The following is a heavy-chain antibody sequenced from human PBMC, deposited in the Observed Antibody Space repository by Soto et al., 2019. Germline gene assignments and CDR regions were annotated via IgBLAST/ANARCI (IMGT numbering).Heavy chain of an antibody. CDR3: AKGRVPANIYTFDY. CDR1: GFSVSAYS. V-gene: IGHV3-23*05. CDR2: IDLSGTTT. D-gene: IGHD2-2*02. Sequence: GGSLRLSCAAAGFSVSAYSMSWVRQAPGKGLEWVSVIDLSGTTTYYSDSVKGRFTISTDTSRNTVYLQMKPLRVEDTPIYYCAKGRVPANIYTFDYWGQGVMGTV. J-gene: IGHJ4*02.